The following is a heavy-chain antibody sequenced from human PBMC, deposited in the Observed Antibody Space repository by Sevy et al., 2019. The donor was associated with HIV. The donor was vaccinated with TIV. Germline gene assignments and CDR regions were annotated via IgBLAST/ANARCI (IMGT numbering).Heavy chain of an antibody. CDR2: IYPGDSDT. J-gene: IGHJ3*02. Sequence: GESLKISCKGSGYSFTSYWIGWVRQMPGKGLEWMGIIYPGDSDTRYSPSFQGQVTISADKSISTAYLQGSSLKASDTAMYYCARHPPYCSSTSCYREENAFDIWGQGTMVTVSS. V-gene: IGHV5-51*01. CDR3: ARHPPYCSSTSCYREENAFDI. D-gene: IGHD2-2*02. CDR1: GYSFTSYW.